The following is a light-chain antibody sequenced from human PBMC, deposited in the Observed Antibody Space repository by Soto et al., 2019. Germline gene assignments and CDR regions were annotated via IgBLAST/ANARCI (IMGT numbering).Light chain of an antibody. CDR3: QQYNNWPRT. CDR1: QSVSSN. V-gene: IGKV3-15*01. J-gene: IGKJ1*01. CDR2: GAT. Sequence: EIVMTQSPTILSVSPGGRATLSCRASQSVSSNLAWYQQKPGQAPRLLIHGATTRATGIPARFSGSGSGTEFTLTISSLQSEDFAVYYCQQYNNWPRTFGQGTKVDVK.